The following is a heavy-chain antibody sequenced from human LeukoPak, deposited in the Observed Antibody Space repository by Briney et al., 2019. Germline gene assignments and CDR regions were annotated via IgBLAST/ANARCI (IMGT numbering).Heavy chain of an antibody. D-gene: IGHD5-18*01. CDR3: ARGEGYSYGYPY. Sequence: PSETLSLTCTVSGYSISSGYYWGWIRPPPGKGLEWIGSIYHSGSTYYNPSLKSRVTISVDTSKNQFSLKLSSVTAADTAVYYCARGEGYSYGYPYWGQGTLVTVSS. V-gene: IGHV4-38-2*02. CDR2: IYHSGST. J-gene: IGHJ4*02. CDR1: GYSISSGYY.